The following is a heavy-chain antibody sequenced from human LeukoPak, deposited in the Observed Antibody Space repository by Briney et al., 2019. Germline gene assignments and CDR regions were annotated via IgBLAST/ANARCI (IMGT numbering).Heavy chain of an antibody. CDR3: AQRGVVIRVILVGFHKQAYYFDS. Sequence: GGSLSLSCAVCGITLSNYGMSCVGQAPGKGREGVAGISDSGGSTNYADSVKGRFTISRDNAKNTLYLQMNSLRAEDTAVYFCAQRGVVIRVILVGFHKQAYYFDSWGQGALVPV. CDR1: GITLSNYG. D-gene: IGHD3-10*01. J-gene: IGHJ4*02. CDR2: ISDSGGST. V-gene: IGHV3-23*01.